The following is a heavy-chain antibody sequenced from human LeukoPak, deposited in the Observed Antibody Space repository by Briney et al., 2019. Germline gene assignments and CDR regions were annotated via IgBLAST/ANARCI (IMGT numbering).Heavy chain of an antibody. J-gene: IGHJ4*02. CDR3: ARDSPWFGELRLDY. CDR2: ISSSSSTI. V-gene: IGHV3-48*02. D-gene: IGHD3-10*01. CDR1: GFTFSSYS. Sequence: GGSLRLSCAASGFTFSSYSMNWVRQAPGKGLEWVSYISSSSSTIYYADSVKGRFTISRDNAKNSLYLQMNSLRDEDTAVYYCARDSPWFGELRLDYWGQGTLVTVSS.